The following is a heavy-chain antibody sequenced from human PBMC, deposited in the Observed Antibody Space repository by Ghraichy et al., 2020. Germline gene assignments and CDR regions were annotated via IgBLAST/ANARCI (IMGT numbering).Heavy chain of an antibody. Sequence: ASVKVSCKASGYTFTSYYMHWVRQAPGQGLEWMGIINPSGGSTSYAQKFQGRVTMTRDTSTSTVYMELSSLRSEDTAVYYCALFLYGDQCLDYWGQGTLVTVAS. D-gene: IGHD4-17*01. J-gene: IGHJ4*02. CDR3: ALFLYGDQCLDY. CDR1: GYTFTSYY. CDR2: INPSGGST. V-gene: IGHV1-46*03.